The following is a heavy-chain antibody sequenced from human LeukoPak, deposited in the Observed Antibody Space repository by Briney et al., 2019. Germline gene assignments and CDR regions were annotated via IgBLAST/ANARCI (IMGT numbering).Heavy chain of an antibody. Sequence: SETLSLTCAVYGGSFRGYYWSWIRQPPGKGLEWIGEINHSGSTNYNPSLKCRVNISVDTSKIQFSLKLSSVTAADPAVHYCARDRIVVVTLGWDYYYYYGMDVWGQGTTVTVSS. V-gene: IGHV4-34*01. CDR1: GGSFRGYY. CDR3: ARDRIVVVTLGWDYYYYYGMDV. D-gene: IGHD3-22*01. CDR2: INHSGST. J-gene: IGHJ6*02.